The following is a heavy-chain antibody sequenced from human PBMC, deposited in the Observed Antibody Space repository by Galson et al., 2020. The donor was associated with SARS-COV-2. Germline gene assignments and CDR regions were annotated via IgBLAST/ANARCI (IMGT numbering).Heavy chain of an antibody. CDR1: GGSFSGYS. CDR2: INFGGDT. D-gene: IGHD3-22*01. Sequence: SETLSLTCAVYGGSFSGYSWTWLRQAPGKGLEWIGEINFGGDTTYSPSLRSPVTLSLDTSKNQFSLKRRSVRAADTAVYYCARVGDYYDSSGYHYYYYYYMDVWGKGTTVTVSS. V-gene: IGHV4-34*01. CDR3: ARVGDYYDSSGYHYYYYYYMDV. J-gene: IGHJ6*03.